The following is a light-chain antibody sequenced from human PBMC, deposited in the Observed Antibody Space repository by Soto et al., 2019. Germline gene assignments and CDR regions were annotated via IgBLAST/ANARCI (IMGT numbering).Light chain of an antibody. J-gene: IGLJ2*01. V-gene: IGLV2-23*02. CDR2: EVS. Sequence: QSALTQPASVSGSPGQSITISCTGTSSDVGSYNLVSWYQQHPGKAPKLMIYEVSKRPSGVSNRFSGSKSGNTASLTISGLQAEDETDYYCCSYAGSREVVFGGGTKVTVL. CDR3: CSYAGSREVV. CDR1: SSDVGSYNL.